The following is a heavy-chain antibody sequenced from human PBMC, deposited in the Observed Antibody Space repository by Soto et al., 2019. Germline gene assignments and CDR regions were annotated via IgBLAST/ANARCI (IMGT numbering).Heavy chain of an antibody. D-gene: IGHD3-22*01. V-gene: IGHV1-46*01. J-gene: IGHJ4*02. Sequence: ASVKVSCKASGYTFTSYYMHWVRQAPGQGLERMGIINPSGGSTNYAQKFHRRVTMSTDTSTSTVYIELSSLRSEDTAEYYCERIGYDSSGYYVQFGYWGQGTPVTVSS. CDR3: ERIGYDSSGYYVQFGY. CDR2: INPSGGST. CDR1: GYTFTSYY.